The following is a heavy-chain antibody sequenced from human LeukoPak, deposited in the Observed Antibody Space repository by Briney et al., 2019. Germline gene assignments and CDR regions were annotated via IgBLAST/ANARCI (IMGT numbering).Heavy chain of an antibody. CDR1: GFTFSSFA. D-gene: IGHD3-22*01. J-gene: IGHJ4*02. CDR3: AKVLHYYDDNTSPGY. CDR2: ISGSGAGT. Sequence: GGSLRLSCAASGFTFSSFALSWVRHAPGKGLEWVSAISGSGAGTYYADSMKGRFTISRDNSKNTLYLQMTGLRAEDTAVYYCAKVLHYYDDNTSPGYWGRGTLVTVSS. V-gene: IGHV3-23*01.